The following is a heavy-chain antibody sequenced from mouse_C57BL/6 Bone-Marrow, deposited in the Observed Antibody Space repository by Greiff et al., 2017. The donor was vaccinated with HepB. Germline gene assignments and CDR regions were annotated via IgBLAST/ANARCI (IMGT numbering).Heavy chain of an antibody. D-gene: IGHD3-1*01. CDR3: ARTSGRGYAMDY. V-gene: IGHV5-2*01. Sequence: EVQLVESGGGLVQPGESLKLSCESNEYEFPSHDMSWVRKTPEKRLELVAAINSDGGSTYYPDTMERRFIISRDNTKKTLYLQISSLRSEDTALYYGARTSGRGYAMDYWGQGTSVTVSS. J-gene: IGHJ4*01. CDR1: EYEFPSHD. CDR2: INSDGGST.